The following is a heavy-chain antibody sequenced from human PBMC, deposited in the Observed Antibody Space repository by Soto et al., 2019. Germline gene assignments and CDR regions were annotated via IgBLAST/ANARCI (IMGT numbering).Heavy chain of an antibody. V-gene: IGHV3-33*01. CDR1: GFTCSSYG. CDR3: ARDTSDYGMDV. CDR2: LWYDGSNK. D-gene: IGHD3-16*01. Sequence: VKRVESGGGVVQPGRSLRLSCAASGFTCSSYGMHWVRHSPCKGLEWVAVLWYDGSNKYYADSVKGRFTISRDNSNNTLYLHMNILRAEDTSVYYCARDTSDYGMDVWGQGTTVTVSS. J-gene: IGHJ6*02.